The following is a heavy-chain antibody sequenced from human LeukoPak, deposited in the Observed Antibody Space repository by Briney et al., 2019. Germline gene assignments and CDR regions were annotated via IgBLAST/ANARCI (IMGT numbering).Heavy chain of an antibody. V-gene: IGHV3-11*04. Sequence: GGSLRLSCAASGFTFSDYYMGWIRQAPGKGLEWISYISSGGGSIIYYADSVKGRFTISRDNAKNSLYLQMNSLRAEDTAVYYCAELGITMIGGVWGKGTTVTISS. CDR3: AELGITMIGGV. J-gene: IGHJ6*04. D-gene: IGHD3-10*02. CDR1: GFTFSDYY. CDR2: ISSGGGSII.